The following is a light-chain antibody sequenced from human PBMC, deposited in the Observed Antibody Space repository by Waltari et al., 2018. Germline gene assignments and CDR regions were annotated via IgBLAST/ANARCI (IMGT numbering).Light chain of an antibody. CDR2: TNN. Sequence: QSVLTQPPSASVTPGQRVTISCSGRNSNIGSNSVNWYQQLPGTAPNLLNYTNNQRPSGVPDRFSGAKSGTSATLAIGGLRSADEADYYCSAWDDSLNGWVFGGGTKLTVL. J-gene: IGLJ3*02. CDR1: NSNIGSNS. V-gene: IGLV1-44*01. CDR3: SAWDDSLNGWV.